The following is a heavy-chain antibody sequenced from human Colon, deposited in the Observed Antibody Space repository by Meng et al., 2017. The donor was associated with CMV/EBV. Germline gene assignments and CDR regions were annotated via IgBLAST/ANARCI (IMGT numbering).Heavy chain of an antibody. J-gene: IGHJ4*02. D-gene: IGHD6-13*01. V-gene: IGHV3-48*04. Sequence: GGSLRLSCAASGFSFNSYAMNWVRQAPGKGLEWVSYISSSGNTIFYADSVKGRFTTSRDNAKNSLYLQINSLRAEDTAVYYCARRAAGRFFDYWGQGSLVTVSS. CDR3: ARRAAGRFFDY. CDR2: ISSSGNTI. CDR1: GFSFNSYA.